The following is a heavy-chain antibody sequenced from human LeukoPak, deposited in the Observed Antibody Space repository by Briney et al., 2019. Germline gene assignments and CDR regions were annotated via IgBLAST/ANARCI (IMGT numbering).Heavy chain of an antibody. CDR1: GGSFSGYY. CDR3: ARGVAVAGTIWFDP. J-gene: IGHJ5*02. Sequence: XVYGGSFSGYYWSWIRQPPGKGLEWVGEINHSGSTNYNPSLKSRVTISVDTSKNQFSLKLSSVTAADTAVYYCARGVAVAGTIWFDPWGQGTLVTVSS. D-gene: IGHD6-19*01. CDR2: INHSGST. V-gene: IGHV4-34*01.